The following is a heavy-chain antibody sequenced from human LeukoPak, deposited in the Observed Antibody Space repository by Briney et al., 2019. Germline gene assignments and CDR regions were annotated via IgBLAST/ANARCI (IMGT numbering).Heavy chain of an antibody. D-gene: IGHD3-9*01. CDR2: IRYNIENT. CDR1: GFTFSNYA. Sequence: GGSLRLSCAASGFTFSNYAMGWVRQAPGKGPEWVSSIRYNIENTHYADAVQGRFTISRDNSKNTLYLQMNSLRAEDTARYYCAKASTRDTGYYFDSWGQGTLVTVSS. V-gene: IGHV3-23*01. J-gene: IGHJ4*02. CDR3: AKASTRDTGYYFDS.